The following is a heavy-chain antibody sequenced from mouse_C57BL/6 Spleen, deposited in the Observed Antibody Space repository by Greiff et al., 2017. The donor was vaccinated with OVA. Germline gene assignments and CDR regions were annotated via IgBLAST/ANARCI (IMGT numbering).Heavy chain of an antibody. D-gene: IGHD2-1*01. CDR1: GYTFTSYW. Sequence: VQLQQSGTVLARPGASVKMSCKTSGYTFTSYWMHWVKQRPGQGLEWIGAIYPGNSDTSYNQKFKGKAKLTAVTSASTAYMELSSLTNEDSAVYYCTRSGIYYGNYGYYFDYWGQGTTLTVSS. CDR3: TRSGIYYGNYGYYFDY. CDR2: IYPGNSDT. V-gene: IGHV1-5*01. J-gene: IGHJ2*01.